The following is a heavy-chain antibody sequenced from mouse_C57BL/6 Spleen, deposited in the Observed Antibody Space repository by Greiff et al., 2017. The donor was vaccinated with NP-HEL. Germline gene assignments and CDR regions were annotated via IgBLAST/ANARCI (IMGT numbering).Heavy chain of an antibody. J-gene: IGHJ1*03. CDR3: VRDIITTVVESPWYFDV. CDR1: GFTFNTYA. V-gene: IGHV10-3*01. D-gene: IGHD1-1*01. Sequence: EVHLVESGGGLVQPKGSLKLSCAASGFTFNTYAMHWVRQAPGKGLEWVARIRSKSSNYATYYADSVKDRFTISRDDSQSMLYLQMNNLKTEDTAMYYCVRDIITTVVESPWYFDVWGTGTTVTVSS. CDR2: IRSKSSNYAT.